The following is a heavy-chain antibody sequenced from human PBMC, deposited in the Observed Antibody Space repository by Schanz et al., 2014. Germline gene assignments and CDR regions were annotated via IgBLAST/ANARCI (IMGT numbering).Heavy chain of an antibody. CDR2: ISYDGSFE. CDR3: AKDLEPQCGGDCPLT. Sequence: QVQLVESGGGVVQPGGSLRLSCAASRFTFSTYGMHWVRQSPGKGLEWVAFISYDGSFEDYLDSVKGRFTISRDNSKNTLYLQMSSLRGEDTAVYYCAKDLEPQCGGDCPLTWGQGTLVTVSS. V-gene: IGHV3-30*19. CDR1: RFTFSTYG. J-gene: IGHJ4*02. D-gene: IGHD2-21*02.